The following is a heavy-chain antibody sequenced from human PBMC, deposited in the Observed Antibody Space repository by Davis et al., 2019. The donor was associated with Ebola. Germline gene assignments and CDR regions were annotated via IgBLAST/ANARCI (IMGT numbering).Heavy chain of an antibody. D-gene: IGHD2-15*01. J-gene: IGHJ4*02. CDR1: AFTFSSYW. Sequence: PAGSLRLSCAASAFTFSSYWIHWVRPAPGKGLGWVSRINTAGSTTRDADSVKGRFTISRDNAKNTLYLQMNSLRAEDTAVYYCARVLSDCSGGSCPGGSDHWGQGTLVTVSS. CDR2: INTAGSTT. V-gene: IGHV3-74*01. CDR3: ARVLSDCSGGSCPGGSDH.